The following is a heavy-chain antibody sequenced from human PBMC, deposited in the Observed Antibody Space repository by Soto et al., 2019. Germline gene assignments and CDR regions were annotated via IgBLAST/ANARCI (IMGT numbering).Heavy chain of an antibody. J-gene: IGHJ6*02. Sequence: ASVKVSCKASGYTFTSYDINWVRQATGQGLEWMGWMNPNSGNTGYAQKFQGRVTMTRNTSISTAYMELSSLRSDDTAVYYCARDYKFNSGSYYYSYYYYYGMDVWGPGTTVTVSS. CDR3: ARDYKFNSGSYYYSYYYYYGMDV. V-gene: IGHV1-8*01. D-gene: IGHD3-10*01. CDR1: GYTFTSYD. CDR2: MNPNSGNT.